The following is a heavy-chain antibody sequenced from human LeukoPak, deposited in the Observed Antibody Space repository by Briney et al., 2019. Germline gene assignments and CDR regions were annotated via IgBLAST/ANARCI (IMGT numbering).Heavy chain of an antibody. D-gene: IGHD1-26*01. J-gene: IGHJ4*02. CDR1: GGTFSSYA. CDR3: ARELFSAGAT. Sequence: ASVKVSCKASGGTFSSYAISWVRQAPGQGLEWMGGIIPIFGTANYAQKFQGRVTITTDESTSTAYMELSSLRSEDTAVYYCARELFSAGATRGQGTLVTVSS. CDR2: IIPIFGTA. V-gene: IGHV1-69*05.